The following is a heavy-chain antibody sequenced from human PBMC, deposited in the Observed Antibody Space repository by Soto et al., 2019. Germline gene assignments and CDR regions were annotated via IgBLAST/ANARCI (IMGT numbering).Heavy chain of an antibody. Sequence: GGPLSLSCAACSFTGSSNYMSWVRQAPGKGLEWVSVIYSGGSTYYADSVKGRFTISRDNSKNTLYLQMNSLSSEDTAVHHCAREVYYDFWSGFNTHPYYFDDWGHGTLVTLSS. D-gene: IGHD3-3*01. CDR2: IYSGGST. CDR1: SFTGSSNY. V-gene: IGHV3-66*01. J-gene: IGHJ4*01. CDR3: AREVYYDFWSGFNTHPYYFDD.